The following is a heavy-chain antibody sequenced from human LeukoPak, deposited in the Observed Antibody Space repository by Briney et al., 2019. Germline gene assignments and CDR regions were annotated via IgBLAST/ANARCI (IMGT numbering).Heavy chain of an antibody. J-gene: IGHJ4*02. D-gene: IGHD6-19*01. CDR1: GFTFSSYA. V-gene: IGHV3-23*01. CDR2: ISGSGGST. CDR3: AKDRGGSSGWYYFDY. Sequence: GGSLRLSCAASGFTFSSYAMRWVRQAPGKGLEWVSAISGSGGSTYYADSVKGRFTISRDNSKNTLYLQMNSLRAEDTAVYYCAKDRGGSSGWYYFDYWGQGTLVTVSS.